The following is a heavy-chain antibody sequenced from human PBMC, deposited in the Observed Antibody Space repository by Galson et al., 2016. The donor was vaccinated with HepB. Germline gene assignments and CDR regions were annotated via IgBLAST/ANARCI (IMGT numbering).Heavy chain of an antibody. CDR3: ARDREGATDYYQYSMDV. Sequence: SLRLSCAASGFIFSDYGMNWVRQAPGKGLEYISYISSSGSSTYYADSVRGRFTISRDNAENSLHLQMNSLRAEDAAVYYCARDREGATDYYQYSMDVWGQGTTVIVSS. D-gene: IGHD1-26*01. V-gene: IGHV3-48*04. CDR1: GFIFSDYG. CDR2: ISSSGSST. J-gene: IGHJ6*02.